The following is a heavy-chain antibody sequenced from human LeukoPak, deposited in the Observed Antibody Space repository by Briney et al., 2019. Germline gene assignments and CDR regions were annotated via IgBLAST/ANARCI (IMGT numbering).Heavy chain of an antibody. CDR2: IYHSGST. D-gene: IGHD2-21*01. CDR3: ARPAVGGGDNNAFDI. J-gene: IGHJ3*02. CDR1: GYSISSGYY. Sequence: SETLSLTCAVSGYSISSGYYWGWIRQPPGKGLEWIGSIYHSGSTYYNPSLKSRVTISVDTSKNQFSLKLSAVTAADTAVYYSARPAVGGGDNNAFDIWGQGTMVTVSS. V-gene: IGHV4-38-2*01.